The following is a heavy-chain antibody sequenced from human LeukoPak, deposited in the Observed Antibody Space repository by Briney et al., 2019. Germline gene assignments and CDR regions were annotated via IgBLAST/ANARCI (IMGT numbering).Heavy chain of an antibody. Sequence: SQTLSLTCTVSGGSISSYYWSWIRQPPGKGLEWIGYIYYSGSTNYNPSLKSRVTISVDTSKNQFSLKLSSVTAADTAVYYCARDLGGDHFDYWGRGTLVTVSS. D-gene: IGHD3-16*01. V-gene: IGHV4-59*01. CDR2: IYYSGST. CDR1: GGSISSYY. J-gene: IGHJ4*02. CDR3: ARDLGGDHFDY.